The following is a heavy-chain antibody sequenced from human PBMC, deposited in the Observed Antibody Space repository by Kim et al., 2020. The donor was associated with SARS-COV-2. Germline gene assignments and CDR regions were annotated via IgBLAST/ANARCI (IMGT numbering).Heavy chain of an antibody. D-gene: IGHD5-12*01. CDR1: GGSISSGGYS. CDR3: ARALPSSGYDSGGFDY. J-gene: IGHJ4*02. Sequence: SETLSLTCAVSGGSISSGGYSWSWIRQPPGKGLEWIGYIYHSGSTYYNPSLKSRVTISVDRSKNQFSLKLSSVTAADTAVYYCARALPSSGYDSGGFDYWGQGTLVTVSS. V-gene: IGHV4-30-2*01. CDR2: IYHSGST.